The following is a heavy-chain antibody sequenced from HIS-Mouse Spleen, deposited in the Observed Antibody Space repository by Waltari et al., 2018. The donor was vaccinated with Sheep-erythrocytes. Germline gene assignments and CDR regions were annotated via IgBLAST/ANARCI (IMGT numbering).Heavy chain of an antibody. D-gene: IGHD3-10*01. CDR2: ISSSSSYI. J-gene: IGHJ4*02. CDR1: GFTFRSYS. Sequence: EVQLVESGGGLVKPGGSLRLSCAASGFTFRSYSMNWVRQAPGKGLEWVSSISSSSSYIYYADSLKGRFTISRDNAKNSLYLQMNSLRAEDTAVYYCARDRSNYFDYWGQGTLVTVSS. V-gene: IGHV3-21*01. CDR3: ARDRSNYFDY.